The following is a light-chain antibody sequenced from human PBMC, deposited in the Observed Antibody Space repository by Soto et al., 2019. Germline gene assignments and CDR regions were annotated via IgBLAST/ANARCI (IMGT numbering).Light chain of an antibody. CDR2: DVS. V-gene: IGLV2-14*01. Sequence: QSALTQPASVSGSPGQSITISCTGTSSGVGGYNYVSWYQQHPGKAPKPMIYDVSNRPSGVSNRFSGSKSGNTASLTISGLQAEDEADYYCSSYTSSSTYVFGTGTKVTVL. CDR1: SSGVGGYNY. J-gene: IGLJ1*01. CDR3: SSYTSSSTYV.